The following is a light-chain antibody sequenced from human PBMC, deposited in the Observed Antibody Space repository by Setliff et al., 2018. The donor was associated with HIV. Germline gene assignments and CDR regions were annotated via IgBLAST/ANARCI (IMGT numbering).Light chain of an antibody. V-gene: IGLV2-14*01. CDR3: SSYTTGSTLVV. CDR2: EVS. CDR1: SSDVGGYNY. Sequence: SVLTQPASVSGSPGQSITISCTGSSSDVGGYNYVSWSQHHPGKAPKLLIYEVSNRPSGVSNRFSGSKSGNTASLTISGLQAEDEADYYCSSYTTGSTLVVFGTGTKVTVL. J-gene: IGLJ1*01.